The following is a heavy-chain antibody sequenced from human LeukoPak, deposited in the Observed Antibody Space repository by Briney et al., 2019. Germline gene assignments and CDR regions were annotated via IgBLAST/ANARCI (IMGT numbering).Heavy chain of an antibody. CDR1: GTPFSSYS. CDR3: ARDFISWYQFDY. CDR2: ISSSSSYI. J-gene: IGHJ4*02. D-gene: IGHD6-13*01. V-gene: IGHV3-21*01. Sequence: GGSLRLSCAASGTPFSSYSMNWGRQAPGKGLGWVSSISSSSSYIYYADSVKGRFTISRDSAKTSPYLQLNSLRPEDTAVYYCARDFISWYQFDYWGQGTLVTVSS.